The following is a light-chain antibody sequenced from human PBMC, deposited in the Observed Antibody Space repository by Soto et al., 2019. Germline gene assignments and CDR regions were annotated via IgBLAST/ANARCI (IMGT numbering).Light chain of an antibody. Sequence: EIVLAQSPGTLSLSPGDRVTLSCRARQSVGDSYFAWYQQKPGQAPRLLIYDTSNRATGIPARFSGGGSGPDFTLTISGLEREDFAVYYCQQYGSSPLMYTFGQGTTLEI. CDR3: QQYGSSPLMYT. CDR1: QSVGDSY. CDR2: DTS. J-gene: IGKJ2*01. V-gene: IGKV3-20*01.